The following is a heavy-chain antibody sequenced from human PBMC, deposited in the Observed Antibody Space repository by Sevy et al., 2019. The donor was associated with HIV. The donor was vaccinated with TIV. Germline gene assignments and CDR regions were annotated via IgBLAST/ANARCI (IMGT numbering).Heavy chain of an antibody. D-gene: IGHD3-3*01. CDR2: ISYDGSNK. CDR1: GFTFSSYA. V-gene: IGHV3-30-3*01. J-gene: IGHJ6*02. CDR3: ARDKMYYDFWSGYGWPDEYGMDV. Sequence: GGSLRLSCAASGFTFSSYAMHWVRQAPGKGLEWVAVISYDGSNKYYADSVKGRFTISRDNSKNTLYLQMNSLRAEDTAVYYCARDKMYYDFWSGYGWPDEYGMDVWGQGTTVTVSS.